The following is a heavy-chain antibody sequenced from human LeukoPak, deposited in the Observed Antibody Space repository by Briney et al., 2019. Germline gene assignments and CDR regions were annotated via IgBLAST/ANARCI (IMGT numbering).Heavy chain of an antibody. J-gene: IGHJ5*02. CDR3: ARVRGKSGSHNWFDP. CDR2: MNPNSGNT. V-gene: IGHV1-8*03. CDR1: GYTFTSYD. D-gene: IGHD1-26*01. Sequence: ASVKVSCKASGYTFTSYDINWVRRATGQGLEWMGWMNPNSGNTGYAQKFQGRVTITRNTSISTAYMELSSLRSEDTAVYYCARVRGKSGSHNWFDPWGQGTLVTVSS.